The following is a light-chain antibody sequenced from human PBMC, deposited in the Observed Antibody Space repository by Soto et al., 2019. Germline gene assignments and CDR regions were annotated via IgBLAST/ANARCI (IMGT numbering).Light chain of an antibody. CDR2: GAS. J-gene: IGKJ1*01. Sequence: EIVMTQSPATLSVSPGERATLSCRASQNVITNLAWYQQQPGQAPRLLIYGASTTATGIPARFSGSGSGTEFTLTIDSLQSEDFAVYYCLHYKDWPRWTFGQGTKVDIK. CDR1: QNVITN. V-gene: IGKV3-15*01. CDR3: LHYKDWPRWT.